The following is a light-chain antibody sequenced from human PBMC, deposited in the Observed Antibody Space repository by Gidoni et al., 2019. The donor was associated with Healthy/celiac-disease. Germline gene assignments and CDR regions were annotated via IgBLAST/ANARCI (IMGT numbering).Light chain of an antibody. CDR1: QSVSSY. V-gene: IGKV3-11*01. Sequence: EIVLTQSPATLSLSPGERATLSCRASQSVSSYLAWYQQKPGQAPRLLIYDASNRATGIPARFSGSGSGTDFTLTISSLEPEDFAVYYCQQLFTFXGXTKVEIK. CDR3: QQLFT. J-gene: IGKJ4*01. CDR2: DAS.